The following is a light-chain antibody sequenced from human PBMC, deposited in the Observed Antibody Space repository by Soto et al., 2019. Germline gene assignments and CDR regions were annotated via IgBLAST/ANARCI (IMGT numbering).Light chain of an antibody. CDR3: TKYDNIPPLT. Sequence: IHITQSPSSLCAGVGDRVTITCHASQDIKNFLNWYQQRPGKAPKLLIYDASNLEKGVTSRFSGSRPGTDFNLTITSPHPADIPTHYCTKYDNIPPLTFGKGKRLEIK. V-gene: IGKV1-33*01. CDR2: DAS. J-gene: IGKJ5*01. CDR1: QDIKNF.